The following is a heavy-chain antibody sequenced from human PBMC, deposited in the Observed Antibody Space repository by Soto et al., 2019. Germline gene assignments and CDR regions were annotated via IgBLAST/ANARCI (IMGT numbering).Heavy chain of an antibody. D-gene: IGHD2-21*02. Sequence: GESLKISCAASGFTFSSYAMSWVRQAPGKGLEWVSAISGSGGSTYYTDSVKGRFTISRDNSKNTLYLQMNSLRAEDTAVYYCAKVVVVTAIRYPYFDYWGQGTLVTVSS. CDR1: GFTFSSYA. CDR2: ISGSGGST. J-gene: IGHJ4*02. CDR3: AKVVVVTAIRYPYFDY. V-gene: IGHV3-23*01.